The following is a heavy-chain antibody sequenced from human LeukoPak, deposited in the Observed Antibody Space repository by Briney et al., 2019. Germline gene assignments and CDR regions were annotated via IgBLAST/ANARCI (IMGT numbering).Heavy chain of an antibody. Sequence: SVKVSCKASGGTFSSYAISWVRQAPGQGLEWMGGIIPIFGTANYAQKFQGRVTITADESTSTAYMELSSLRSEDTAVYYCASPGRSSGWYDLGYFDYRGQGTLVTVSS. D-gene: IGHD6-19*01. CDR3: ASPGRSSGWYDLGYFDY. V-gene: IGHV1-69*13. J-gene: IGHJ4*02. CDR2: IIPIFGTA. CDR1: GGTFSSYA.